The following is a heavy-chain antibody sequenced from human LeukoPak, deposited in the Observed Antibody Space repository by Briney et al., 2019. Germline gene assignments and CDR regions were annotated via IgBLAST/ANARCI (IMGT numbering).Heavy chain of an antibody. D-gene: IGHD2-15*01. Sequence: SETLSLTCAVYGGSFSGYYWSWIRQPPGKGLEWIGEINHSGSTNYNPSLKSRVTISVDTSKNQFSLKLGSVTAADTAVYYCARVNCSGGSCYDAFDIWRQGTLVTVSS. CDR3: ARVNCSGGSCYDAFDI. J-gene: IGHJ4*02. CDR2: INHSGST. CDR1: GGSFSGYY. V-gene: IGHV4-34*01.